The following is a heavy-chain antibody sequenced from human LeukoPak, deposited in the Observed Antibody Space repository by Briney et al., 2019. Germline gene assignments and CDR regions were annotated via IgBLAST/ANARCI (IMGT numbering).Heavy chain of an antibody. J-gene: IGHJ4*02. CDR1: GGTFSSYA. D-gene: IGHD5-18*01. CDR3: ARDRSYGYDY. Sequence: ASVKVSCKATGGTFSSYAISWVRQAPGQGLEWMGGIIPIFGTANYAQKFQGRVTITADESTSTAYMELSSLRSEDTAVYYCARDRSYGYDYWGQGTLVTVSS. V-gene: IGHV1-69*13. CDR2: IIPIFGTA.